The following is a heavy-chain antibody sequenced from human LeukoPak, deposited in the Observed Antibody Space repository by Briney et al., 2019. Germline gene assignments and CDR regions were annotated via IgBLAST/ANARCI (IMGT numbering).Heavy chain of an antibody. CDR1: GYSISSGYY. CDR3: ARGRSSMVRGYYYYYMDV. Sequence: PSETLSLTCTVCGYSISSGYYWGWIRQPPGKGLEWIGSIYHSGSTYYNPSLKSRVTISVDTSKNQFSLKLSSVTAADTAVYYCARGRSSMVRGYYYYYMDVWGKGTTVTISS. CDR2: IYHSGST. D-gene: IGHD3-10*01. J-gene: IGHJ6*03. V-gene: IGHV4-38-2*02.